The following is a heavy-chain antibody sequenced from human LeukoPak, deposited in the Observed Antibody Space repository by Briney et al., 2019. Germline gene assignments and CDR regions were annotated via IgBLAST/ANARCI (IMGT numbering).Heavy chain of an antibody. D-gene: IGHD3-10*02. CDR1: GFTFNTYN. Sequence: GGSLRLSCVASGFTFNTYNMNWVRQAPGKGLEWVSYISSSGSTIYYADSVKGRFTISRDNAKNSLYLQMNSLSAEDTAVYYCAELGITMIGGVWGKGTTVTISS. J-gene: IGHJ6*04. CDR2: ISSSGSTI. CDR3: AELGITMIGGV. V-gene: IGHV3-48*04.